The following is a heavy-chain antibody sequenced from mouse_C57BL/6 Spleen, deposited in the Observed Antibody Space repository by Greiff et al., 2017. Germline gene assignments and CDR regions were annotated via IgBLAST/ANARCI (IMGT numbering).Heavy chain of an antibody. Sequence: QVQLKESGAELVKPGASVKLSCKASGYTFTEYTIHWVKQRSGQGLEWIGWFYPGSGSIKYNEKFKDKATLTADKSSSTVYMELSRLTSEDSAVYFCARHEGEYYGSSYGFAYWGQGTLVTVSA. V-gene: IGHV1-62-2*01. CDR2: FYPGSGSI. J-gene: IGHJ3*01. CDR1: GYTFTEYT. D-gene: IGHD1-1*01. CDR3: ARHEGEYYGSSYGFAY.